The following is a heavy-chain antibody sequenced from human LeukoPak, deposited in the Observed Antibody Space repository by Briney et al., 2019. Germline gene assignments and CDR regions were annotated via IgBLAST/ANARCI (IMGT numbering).Heavy chain of an antibody. J-gene: IGHJ5*02. V-gene: IGHV3-53*01. CDR2: IYSGGST. CDR1: GFTVSSNY. Sequence: GGSLRLSCAASGFTVSSNYMSWVRQAPGKGLEWVSVIYSGGSTYYADSVKGRFTISRDNSKNTLYLQMNSLIAEDAAVYYCARGEGLAARLWFDPWGQGTLVTVSS. D-gene: IGHD6-6*01. CDR3: ARGEGLAARLWFDP.